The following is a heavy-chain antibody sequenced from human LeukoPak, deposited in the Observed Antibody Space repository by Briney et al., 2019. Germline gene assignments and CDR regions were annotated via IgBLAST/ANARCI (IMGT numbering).Heavy chain of an antibody. Sequence: PGGSLRLSCAASGFTFSSYSMNWVRQAPGKGLEWVSYISSSSTIYYADSVKGRFTISRDNAKNSLYLQMNSLRAEDTAVYYCARVSRCSSTSCYYYYMDVWGKGTTVTVSS. CDR2: ISSSSTI. V-gene: IGHV3-48*01. CDR3: ARVSRCSSTSCYYYYMDV. CDR1: GFTFSSYS. J-gene: IGHJ6*03. D-gene: IGHD2-2*01.